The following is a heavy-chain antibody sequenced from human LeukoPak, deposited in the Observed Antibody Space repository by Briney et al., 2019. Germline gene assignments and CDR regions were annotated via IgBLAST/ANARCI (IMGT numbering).Heavy chain of an antibody. D-gene: IGHD5-24*01. CDR2: ISGSGGST. CDR1: GFTFSSYA. CDR3: AKGRDGYNSAFDI. V-gene: IGHV3-23*01. Sequence: GGSLRLSCAASGFTFSSYAMRWVRQAPGKGLEWVSAISGSGGSTYYADSVKGRFTISRDNSKNTLYLQMNSLRAEDTAVYYCAKGRDGYNSAFDIWGQGTMVTVSS. J-gene: IGHJ3*02.